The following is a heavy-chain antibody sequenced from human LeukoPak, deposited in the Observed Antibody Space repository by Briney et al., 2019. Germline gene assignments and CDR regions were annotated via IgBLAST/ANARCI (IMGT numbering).Heavy chain of an antibody. J-gene: IGHJ5*02. Sequence: SETLSLTCAVYGGSFSGYYWSWIRQPPGKGLEWIGEINHSGSTNYNPSLKSRVTISVDTSKNQFSLKLSSVTAADTAVYYCARFVTDTALWFDPWGQGTLVTVSS. CDR2: INHSGST. CDR3: ARFVTDTALWFDP. CDR1: GGSFSGYY. V-gene: IGHV4-34*01. D-gene: IGHD5-18*01.